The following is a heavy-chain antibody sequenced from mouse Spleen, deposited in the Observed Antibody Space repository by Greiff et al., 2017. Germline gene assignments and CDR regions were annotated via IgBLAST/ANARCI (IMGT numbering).Heavy chain of an antibody. Sequence: EVHLVESGGGLVKPGGSLKLSCAASGFTFSSYAMSWVRQTPEKRLEWVATISSGGSYTYYPDSVKGRFTISRDNAKNTLYLQMSSLRSEDTAMYYCARRGGGNWDLYYFDYWGQGTTLTVSS. CDR2: ISSGGSYT. CDR1: GFTFSSYA. V-gene: IGHV5-9-3*01. J-gene: IGHJ2*01. D-gene: IGHD4-1*01. CDR3: ARRGGGNWDLYYFDY.